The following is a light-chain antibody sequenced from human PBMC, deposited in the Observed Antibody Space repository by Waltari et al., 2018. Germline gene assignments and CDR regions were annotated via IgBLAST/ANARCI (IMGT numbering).Light chain of an antibody. CDR1: SSNIGKTS. J-gene: IGLJ2*01. V-gene: IGLV1-51*01. Sequence: QSVLTQPPSVSAAPGPRVTITCSGSSSNIGKTSVSWHQQLPGTAPKLLIYDNNKRPSGIPDRFSGSKSGTSATLGITGLQTGDEADYYCGTWDSSLSAVVFGGGTKLTVL. CDR3: GTWDSSLSAVV. CDR2: DNN.